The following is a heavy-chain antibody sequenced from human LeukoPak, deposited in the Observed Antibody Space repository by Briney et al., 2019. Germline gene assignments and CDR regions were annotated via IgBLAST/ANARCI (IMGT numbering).Heavy chain of an antibody. CDR2: IYYTGST. CDR1: GGSISSYY. J-gene: IGHJ4*02. V-gene: IGHV4-59*01. CDR3: ARSGKSAYILDY. D-gene: IGHD3-16*01. Sequence: SETLSFTCTVSGGSISSYYWSWIRQPPGKGLEWIGYIYYTGSTNYNPSLKSRVTISVDTSKNQFSLKLSSVTAADTAVYYCARSGKSAYILDYWGQGTLVTVSS.